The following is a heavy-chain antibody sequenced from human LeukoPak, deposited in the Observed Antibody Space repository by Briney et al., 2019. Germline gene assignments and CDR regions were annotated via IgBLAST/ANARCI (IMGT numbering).Heavy chain of an antibody. CDR2: ISYDGSNK. V-gene: IGHV3-30*18. Sequence: GGSLRLSCAASGFTFSSYGMHWVRQAPGKGLEWVAVISYDGSNKYYADSVKGRFTISRDNSKNTLYLQMNSLRADDTAVYYCAKDSRASSSSPIDYWGQGTLVTVSS. CDR3: AKDSRASSSSPIDY. CDR1: GFTFSSYG. D-gene: IGHD6-13*01. J-gene: IGHJ4*02.